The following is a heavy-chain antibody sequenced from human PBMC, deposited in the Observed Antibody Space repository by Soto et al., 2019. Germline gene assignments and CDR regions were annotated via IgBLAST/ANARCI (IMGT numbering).Heavy chain of an antibody. CDR2: ISYDGNNR. Sequence: GGSLRLSCAASGFTFSSYGMHWVRQAPGKGLEWVAVISYDGNNRYYGDSVKGRFTISRDNSKNTVYLQMNSLRVEDTAVYYCASTWSGYYYFDPWGQGTLVTVSS. CDR1: GFTFSSYG. D-gene: IGHD3-3*01. V-gene: IGHV3-30*03. J-gene: IGHJ4*02. CDR3: ASTWSGYYYFDP.